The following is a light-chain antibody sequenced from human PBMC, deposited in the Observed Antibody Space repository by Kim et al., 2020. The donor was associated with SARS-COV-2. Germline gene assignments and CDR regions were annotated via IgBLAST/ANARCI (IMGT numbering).Light chain of an antibody. Sequence: SYELTQPPSVSVSPGQTASITCSGDKLGDKYACWYQQKPGQSPVLVIHEDNKRPSGIPERFSGSKSGNTATLTISGTQTTDEADFYCQAWDSRTVIFGGGTQLTVL. CDR1: KLGDKY. CDR2: EDN. V-gene: IGLV3-1*01. CDR3: QAWDSRTVI. J-gene: IGLJ2*01.